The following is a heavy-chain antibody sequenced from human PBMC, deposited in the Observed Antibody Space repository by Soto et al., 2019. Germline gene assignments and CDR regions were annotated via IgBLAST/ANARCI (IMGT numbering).Heavy chain of an antibody. D-gene: IGHD3-10*01. CDR3: AKVLSKNYYYPFDF. J-gene: IGHJ4*02. V-gene: IGHV3-23*01. Sequence: GGSLRLSCTASGFTFSDYAMAWVRQAPGKGLEWVSTISGGCSATYYGDSVKGRFTISRDNAKKTLFLQLNRLSAEDTATYYCAKVLSKNYYYPFDFWGQGTQVTVSS. CDR1: GFTFSDYA. CDR2: ISGGCSAT.